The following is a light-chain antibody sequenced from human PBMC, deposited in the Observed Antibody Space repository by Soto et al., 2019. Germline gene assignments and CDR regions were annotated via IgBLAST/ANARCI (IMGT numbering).Light chain of an antibody. CDR3: QHYNSYSEA. CDR2: AAS. V-gene: IGKV3-15*01. CDR1: QSVNNN. Sequence: EIVMTQSPATLSVSPGERATLSCRASQSVNNNLAWYQQKPGQAPRLLIFAASTRATGIPARFSGSGSGTEFTLTISSLQSEDFATYYCQHYNSYSEAFGQGTKVELK. J-gene: IGKJ1*01.